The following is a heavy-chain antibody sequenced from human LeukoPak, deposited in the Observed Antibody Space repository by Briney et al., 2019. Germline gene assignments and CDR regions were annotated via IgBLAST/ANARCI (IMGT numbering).Heavy chain of an antibody. CDR2: IYHSGST. CDR1: GYSISSGYY. J-gene: IGHJ3*02. Sequence: PSETLSLTCTVSGYSISSGYYWGWIRQPPGKGLEWIGSIYHSGSTNYNPSLKSRVTISVDTSKNQFSLKLSSVTAADTAVYYCAREGGIAAAGTSAFDIWGQGTMVTVSS. CDR3: AREGGIAAAGTSAFDI. V-gene: IGHV4-38-2*02. D-gene: IGHD6-13*01.